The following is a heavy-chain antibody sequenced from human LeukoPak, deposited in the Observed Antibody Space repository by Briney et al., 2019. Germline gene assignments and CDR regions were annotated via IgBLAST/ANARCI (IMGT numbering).Heavy chain of an antibody. CDR1: GFTFSNYA. J-gene: IGHJ4*02. D-gene: IGHD3-22*01. Sequence: PGGSLRLSCAASGFTFSNYAMHWVRQAPGKGLEWGAVISYDGSNKYYADSVKGRFTISRDNSKNTLYLQMNSLRAEDTAVYYCARDSEKWLLLHTSLDYWGQGTPVTVSS. CDR2: ISYDGSNK. CDR3: ARDSEKWLLLHTSLDY. V-gene: IGHV3-30*04.